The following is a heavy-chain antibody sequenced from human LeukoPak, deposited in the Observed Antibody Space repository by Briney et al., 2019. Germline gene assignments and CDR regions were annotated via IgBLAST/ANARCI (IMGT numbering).Heavy chain of an antibody. CDR2: ISWDGGST. Sequence: GGSLRLSCAASGFTFDDYAMHWVRQAPGKGLEWVSLISWDGGSTYYADSVKGRFTISRDNSKNSLYLQMNSLRAEDTALYYCAKDFTMVRGVIIMEPYFDYWGQGTLVTVSS. D-gene: IGHD3-10*01. V-gene: IGHV3-43D*03. CDR3: AKDFTMVRGVIIMEPYFDY. CDR1: GFTFDDYA. J-gene: IGHJ4*02.